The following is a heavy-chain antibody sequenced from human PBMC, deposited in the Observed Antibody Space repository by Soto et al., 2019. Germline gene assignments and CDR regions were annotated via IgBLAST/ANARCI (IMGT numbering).Heavy chain of an antibody. J-gene: IGHJ4*02. D-gene: IGHD3-22*01. CDR1: GFTFSSYA. CDR3: ATYYYDGSAYYLG. CDR2: ISDNGGST. V-gene: IGHV3-23*01. Sequence: LRLSCAASGFTFSSYAISWVRQAPGKGLEWVSAISDNGGSTYYADSVKGRFSISRDNSKNTLYLQLNSLRVEDTAVYYCATYYYDGSAYYLGWGQGTQVTVSS.